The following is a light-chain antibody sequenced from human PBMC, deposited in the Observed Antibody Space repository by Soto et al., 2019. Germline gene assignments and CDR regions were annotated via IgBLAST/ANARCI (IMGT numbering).Light chain of an antibody. Sequence: QSALTQPASVSGSPGQSITLSCSGTSSDVGGYNYVSWYQQHPGKAPKLMIYEVTKRPSGVPDRFSGSKSGNTASLTVSGLQAEDEADYYCISYAAGNNYLVFGGGTKLTVL. CDR1: SSDVGGYNY. J-gene: IGLJ2*01. CDR2: EVT. CDR3: ISYAAGNNYLV. V-gene: IGLV2-8*01.